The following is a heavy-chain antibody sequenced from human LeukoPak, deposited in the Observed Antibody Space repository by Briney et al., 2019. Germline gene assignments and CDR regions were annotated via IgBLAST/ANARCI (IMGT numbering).Heavy chain of an antibody. V-gene: IGHV1-69*13. CDR3: ARWGPYSSSWYYYYYYMDV. J-gene: IGHJ6*03. CDR2: IIPIFGTA. CDR1: GYTFTRYY. Sequence: SVKVSCKASGYTFTRYYMHWVRQAPGQGLEWMGGIIPIFGTANYAQKFQGRVTITADESTSTAYMELSSLRSEDTAVYYCARWGPYSSSWYYYYYYMDVWGKGTTVTVSS. D-gene: IGHD6-13*01.